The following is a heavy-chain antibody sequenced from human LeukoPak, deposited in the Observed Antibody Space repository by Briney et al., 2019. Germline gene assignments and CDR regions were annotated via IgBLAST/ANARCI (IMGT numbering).Heavy chain of an antibody. J-gene: IGHJ5*02. CDR3: ARVGRSGYYPGPNWFDP. CDR2: IVVGSGNT. CDR1: GFTFTSSA. Sequence: ASVKVSCKASGFTFTSSAVQWVRQARGQRLEWIGWIVVGSGNTNYAQKFQGRVTITADESTSTAYMELSSLRSEDTAVYYCARVGRSGYYPGPNWFDPWGQGTLVTVSS. V-gene: IGHV1-58*01. D-gene: IGHD3-22*01.